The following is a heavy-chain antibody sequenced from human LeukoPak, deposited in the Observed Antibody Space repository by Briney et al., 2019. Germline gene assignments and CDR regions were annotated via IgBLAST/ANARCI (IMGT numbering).Heavy chain of an antibody. D-gene: IGHD3-10*01. J-gene: IGHJ4*02. CDR1: GFTFSSYA. Sequence: QSGGSLRLSCAASGFTFSSYATHWVRQAPGKGLEWVAVISYDGSNKYYADSVKGRFTISRDNSKNTLYLQMNSLRAEDTAVYYCARDRLWFGELLPSDYWGQGTLVTVSS. CDR3: ARDRLWFGELLPSDY. V-gene: IGHV3-30-3*01. CDR2: ISYDGSNK.